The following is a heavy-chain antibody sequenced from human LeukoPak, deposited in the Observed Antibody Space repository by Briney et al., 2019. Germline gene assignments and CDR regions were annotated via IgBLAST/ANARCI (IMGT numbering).Heavy chain of an antibody. CDR3: ARQIASAGTAGFDF. J-gene: IGHJ4*02. CDR2: IYSTGST. CDR1: GGSISSYY. V-gene: IGHV4-4*07. Sequence: SETLSLTCTVSGGSISSYYWSWIRQPAGKGLEWIGRIYSTGSTNYNPSLKSRVTMSVDTSKNQFSLRLRSVTAADTAVYYCARQIASAGTAGFDFWGQGPWSPSPQ. D-gene: IGHD6-13*01.